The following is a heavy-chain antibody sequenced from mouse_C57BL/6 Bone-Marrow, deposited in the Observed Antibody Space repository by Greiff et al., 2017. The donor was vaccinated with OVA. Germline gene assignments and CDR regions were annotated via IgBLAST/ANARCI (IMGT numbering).Heavy chain of an antibody. Sequence: EVKLVESGGGLVQPGGSLKLSCAASGFTFSDYYMYWVRQTPEKRLEWVAYISNGGGSTYYQDTVKGRFTISRDNAKNTLYLQMSRLKSEDTAMYYCARHHGTKFYAMDYWGQGTSVTVSS. J-gene: IGHJ4*01. CDR1: GFTFSDYY. D-gene: IGHD1-1*01. CDR2: ISNGGGST. V-gene: IGHV5-12*01. CDR3: ARHHGTKFYAMDY.